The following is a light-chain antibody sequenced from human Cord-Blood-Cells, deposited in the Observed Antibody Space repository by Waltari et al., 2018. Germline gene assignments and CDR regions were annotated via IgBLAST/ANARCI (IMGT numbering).Light chain of an antibody. CDR1: SSDVGSYNL. J-gene: IGLJ1*01. Sequence: QSALTQPASVSGSPGQSITISCTGTSSDVGSYNLFSWYQQHPGKAPKLMIYEVSKRPSGVSNRFSGSKSGNTASLTISGLQAEDEADYYCCSYAGRSTVFGTGTKVTVL. V-gene: IGLV2-23*02. CDR2: EVS. CDR3: CSYAGRSTV.